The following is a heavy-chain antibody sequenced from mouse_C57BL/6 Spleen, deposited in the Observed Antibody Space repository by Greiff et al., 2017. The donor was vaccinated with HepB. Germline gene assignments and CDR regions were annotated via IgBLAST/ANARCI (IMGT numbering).Heavy chain of an antibody. Sequence: EVQGVESGGGLVKPGGSLKLSCAASGFTFSDYGMNWVRQAPEKGLEWVAYISSGSSTIYYADTVKGRFTISRDNAKNTLFLQMTSLRSEDTAMDYCARPGAMDYWGQGTSVTVSS. V-gene: IGHV5-17*01. CDR3: ARPGAMDY. CDR1: GFTFSDYG. J-gene: IGHJ4*01. CDR2: ISSGSSTI.